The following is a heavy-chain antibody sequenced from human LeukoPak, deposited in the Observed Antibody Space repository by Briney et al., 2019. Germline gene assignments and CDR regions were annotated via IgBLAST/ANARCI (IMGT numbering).Heavy chain of an antibody. J-gene: IGHJ6*03. CDR2: INPNSGGT. CDR3: ARGLRGVAGTGLSYYYMDV. CDR1: GYTFTGYY. Sequence: GASVKVSCKASGYTFTGYYMHWVRQAPGQGLEWMGWINPNSGGTNYAQKFQGRVTMTRDTSISTAYMELSRLRSDDTAVYYCARGLRGVAGTGLSYYYMDVWGKGTTVTVSS. V-gene: IGHV1-2*02. D-gene: IGHD6-19*01.